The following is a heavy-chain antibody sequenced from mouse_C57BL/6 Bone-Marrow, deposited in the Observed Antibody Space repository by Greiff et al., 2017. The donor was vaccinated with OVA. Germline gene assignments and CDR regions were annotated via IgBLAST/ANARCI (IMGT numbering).Heavy chain of an antibody. Sequence: VQLQQSGAELVRPGTSVKMSCKASGYTFTNYWIGWAKQRPGHGLEWIGDIYPGGGYTNYNEKFKGKATLTADKSSSTAYMQFSSLTSEDSAIXYCARGDYGSSYAMDYWGQGTSVTVSS. V-gene: IGHV1-63*01. CDR1: GYTFTNYW. CDR2: IYPGGGYT. J-gene: IGHJ4*01. D-gene: IGHD1-1*01. CDR3: ARGDYGSSYAMDY.